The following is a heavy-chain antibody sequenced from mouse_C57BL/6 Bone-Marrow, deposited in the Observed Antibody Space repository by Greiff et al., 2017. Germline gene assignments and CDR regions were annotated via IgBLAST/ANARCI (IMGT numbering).Heavy chain of an antibody. V-gene: IGHV1-81*01. CDR1: GYTFTSYG. Sequence: QVQLQQSGAELARPGASVKLSCKASGYTFTSYGISWVKQSTGQGLEWIGEIYPRSGNAYYNEKFKGKATLTADKSSSTAYMELRSLTSEDSAVYFCARVTQATGFAYWGQGTLVTVSA. D-gene: IGHD3-2*02. CDR3: ARVTQATGFAY. J-gene: IGHJ3*01. CDR2: IYPRSGNA.